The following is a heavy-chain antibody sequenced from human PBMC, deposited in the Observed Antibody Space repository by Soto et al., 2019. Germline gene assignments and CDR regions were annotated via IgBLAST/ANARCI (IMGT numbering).Heavy chain of an antibody. V-gene: IGHV3-7*05. J-gene: IGHJ6*02. D-gene: IGHD3-9*01. CDR3: ARTETMNYDILTGYELPPEYYYYYGMDV. CDR2: IKQDGSEK. Sequence: GGSLRLSCAASGFTFSSYWMSWVRQAPGKGLEWVANIKQDGSEKYYVDSVKGRFTISRDNAKNSLYLQMNSLRAEDTAVYYCARTETMNYDILTGYELPPEYYYYYGMDVWGQGTTVTVSS. CDR1: GFTFSSYW.